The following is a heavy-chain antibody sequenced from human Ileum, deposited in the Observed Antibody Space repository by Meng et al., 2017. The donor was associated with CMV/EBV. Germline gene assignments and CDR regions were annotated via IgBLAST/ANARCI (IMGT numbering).Heavy chain of an antibody. CDR3: ARGGDDDFWSGYYYYYGMDV. J-gene: IGHJ6*02. CDR1: GYTFEHYG. CDR2: IGAYNGNT. V-gene: IGHV1-18*04. D-gene: IGHD3-3*01. Sequence: ASVKVSCKASGYTFEHYGFSWVRQVPGQGLEWMGWIGAYNGNTNYAPKFQGRVTLTTDTSTTTAYMELRSLRSDDTAVYYCARGGDDDFWSGYYYYYGMDVWGQGTTVTVSS.